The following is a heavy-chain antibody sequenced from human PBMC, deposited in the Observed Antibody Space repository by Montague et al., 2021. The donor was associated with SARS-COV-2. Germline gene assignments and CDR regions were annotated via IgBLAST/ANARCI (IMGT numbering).Heavy chain of an antibody. CDR3: VREKAGGLRNVFDI. CDR2: IYHSGTT. J-gene: IGHJ3*02. CDR1: GSSIGSGDY. Sequence: SETLSLTCTVSGSSIGSGDYWGWILQPPGKGLEWIGSIYHSGTTXYNPSLQSRLTMSIDTSTNQFSLRLTSVTAADTAVFFCVREKAGGLRNVFDIWGQGTTVTVSS. V-gene: IGHV4-38-2*02.